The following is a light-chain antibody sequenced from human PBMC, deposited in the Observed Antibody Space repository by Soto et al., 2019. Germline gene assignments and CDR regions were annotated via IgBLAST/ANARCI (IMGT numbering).Light chain of an antibody. Sequence: QAVVTQSPSASASLGASVKLTCTLSSGHSSYAIAWHQQQPEKGPRYLMKLNSDGSHSKGDGIPDRFSGSSSGAERYLTISSVQSEDEADYYCQTWATGIMVFGGGTKLTVL. CDR2: LNSDGSH. J-gene: IGLJ2*01. V-gene: IGLV4-69*01. CDR3: QTWATGIMV. CDR1: SGHSSYA.